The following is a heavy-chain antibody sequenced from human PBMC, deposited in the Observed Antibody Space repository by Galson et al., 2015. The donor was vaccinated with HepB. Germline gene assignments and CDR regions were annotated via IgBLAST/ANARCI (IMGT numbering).Heavy chain of an antibody. J-gene: IGHJ4*02. V-gene: IGHV3-30*18. CDR2: VSHDGSNT. Sequence: SLRLSCAASGFTFSSYGMHWVRQAPGEGLEWVAVVSHDGSNTYYADSVKGRFTISRDNSKNTLYLQMNSLRAEDTAVYYCAKDSVHSGSYALDYWGQGTLVTVSS. D-gene: IGHD1-26*01. CDR1: GFTFSSYG. CDR3: AKDSVHSGSYALDY.